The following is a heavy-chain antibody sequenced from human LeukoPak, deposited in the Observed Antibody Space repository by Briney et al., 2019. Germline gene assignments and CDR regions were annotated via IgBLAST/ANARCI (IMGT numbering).Heavy chain of an antibody. V-gene: IGHV4-31*03. CDR1: GGSISSGGFY. CDR2: MYYSGST. D-gene: IGHD3-16*01. CDR3: ARVSYVVWWFNP. J-gene: IGHJ5*02. Sequence: SQTLSLTCTVSGGSISSGGFYWSWIRQHPGKGLEWIGTMYYSGSTYYNPSLKSRVTILVDTSKNQFSLKLSSVTAADTAVYYCARVSYVVWWFNPWGQGTLVTVSS.